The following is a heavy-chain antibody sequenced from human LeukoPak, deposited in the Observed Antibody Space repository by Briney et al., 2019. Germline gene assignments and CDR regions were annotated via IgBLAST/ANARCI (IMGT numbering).Heavy chain of an antibody. Sequence: KPSETLSLTCAVYGGSFSGYYWSWIRQPPGKGLEWIGEINHSGSTNYNPSLKSRVTISVDTSKNQFSLKLSSVTAADTAVYYCARHREALDAFDIWGQGTMVTVSS. CDR1: GGSFSGYY. V-gene: IGHV4-34*01. CDR3: ARHREALDAFDI. J-gene: IGHJ3*02. CDR2: INHSGST.